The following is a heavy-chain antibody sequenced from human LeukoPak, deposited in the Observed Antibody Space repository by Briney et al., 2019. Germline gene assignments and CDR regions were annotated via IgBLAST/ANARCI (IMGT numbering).Heavy chain of an antibody. CDR2: AYDDGNNK. Sequence: PGTSLRLSCTASGFPFSSYGMHWVRRAPGKGLEWVAVAYDDGNNKYYADSVKGRFTISRDNSKNTLYVQMNSLTAEDTAVYYCATGGGYYYDHWGQGTLVTVSS. J-gene: IGHJ4*02. D-gene: IGHD3-22*01. CDR1: GFPFSSYG. V-gene: IGHV3-33*01. CDR3: ATGGGYYYDH.